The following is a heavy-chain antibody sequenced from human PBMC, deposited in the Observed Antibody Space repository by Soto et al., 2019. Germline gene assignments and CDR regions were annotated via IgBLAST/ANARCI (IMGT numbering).Heavy chain of an antibody. CDR1: GGTFSSYT. Sequence: QVQLVQSGAEVKKPGSSVKVSCKASGGTFSSYTISWVRQAPGQGLEWMGRIIPILGIANYAQKFQGRVTITADKSTSTAYMGLSSLRSEDTAVYYCARANSSSWYGPIDYWGQGTLVTVSS. J-gene: IGHJ4*02. CDR2: IIPILGIA. V-gene: IGHV1-69*02. CDR3: ARANSSSWYGPIDY. D-gene: IGHD6-13*01.